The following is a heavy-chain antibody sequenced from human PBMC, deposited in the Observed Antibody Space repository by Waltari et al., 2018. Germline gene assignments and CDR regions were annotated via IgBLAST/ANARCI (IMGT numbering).Heavy chain of an antibody. V-gene: IGHV3-72*01. Sequence: EVQLVESGGGLVQPGGSLRLSCVASGFTFSDNYMEGVRQAPGKGLEWVGRTRNKATSSTTEDSASVKGRFTISRDESKNSLYLQMNSLKTEDTAVYYCARERGYSYGYAAFDYWGQGTLVTVSS. J-gene: IGHJ4*02. D-gene: IGHD5-18*01. CDR3: ARERGYSYGYAAFDY. CDR2: TRNKATSSTT. CDR1: GFTFSDNY.